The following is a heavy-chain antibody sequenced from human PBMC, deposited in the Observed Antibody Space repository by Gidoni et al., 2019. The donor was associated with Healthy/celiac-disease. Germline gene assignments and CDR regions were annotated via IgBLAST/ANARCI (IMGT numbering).Heavy chain of an antibody. V-gene: IGHV1-18*01. CDR3: ARDSYDFWSGYVDY. J-gene: IGHJ4*02. Sequence: QVQLVQSGAGGKKPGAHGRVSCKAFGYTFSSYGISWVRQAPGQGLEWMGLISAYNGNTNYAQKLQGRVTMTTDTSTSTAYMELRSLRSDDTAVYYCARDSYDFWSGYVDYWGQGTLVTVSS. D-gene: IGHD3-3*01. CDR1: GYTFSSYG. CDR2: ISAYNGNT.